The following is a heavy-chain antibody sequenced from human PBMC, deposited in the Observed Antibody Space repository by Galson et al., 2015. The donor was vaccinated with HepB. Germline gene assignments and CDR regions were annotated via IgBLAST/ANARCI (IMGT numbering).Heavy chain of an antibody. Sequence: SLRLSCAASGFTFSSYAMHWVRQAPGKGLEWVTVISYDGSNKYYADSVKGRFTISRDNSKNTLYLQMNSLRAEDTAVYYCARRYFDLWGRGTLVTVSS. V-gene: IGHV3-30-3*01. J-gene: IGHJ2*01. CDR3: ARRYFDL. CDR2: ISYDGSNK. CDR1: GFTFSSYA.